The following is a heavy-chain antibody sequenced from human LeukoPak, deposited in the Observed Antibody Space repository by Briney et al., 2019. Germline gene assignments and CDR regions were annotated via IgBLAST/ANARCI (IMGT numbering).Heavy chain of an antibody. Sequence: PGGSLRLSCAASGFTFSRYAMNWVRQAPGKGLEWVSLVSGSGGSTYYADSVKGRFTISRDNSKNTLFLQMNSLRAEDTAVYYCAKDSPYCGGDCYSFDYWGQGTLVTVSS. CDR1: GFTFSRYA. CDR3: AKDSPYCGGDCYSFDY. J-gene: IGHJ4*02. CDR2: VSGSGGST. D-gene: IGHD2-21*02. V-gene: IGHV3-23*01.